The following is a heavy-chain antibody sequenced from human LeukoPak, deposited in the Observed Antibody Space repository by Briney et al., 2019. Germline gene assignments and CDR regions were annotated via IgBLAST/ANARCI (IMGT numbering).Heavy chain of an antibody. CDR3: TTEKNYYYYGMDV. CDR2: IKSKTDGGTT. J-gene: IGHJ6*02. V-gene: IGHV3-15*01. Sequence: PGGSLRLSCAASGFTFSNAWMSWVRQAPGKGLEWVGRIKSKTDGGTTDYAAPVKGRFTISRDDSKNTLYLQMNSLKTEDTAVYYCTTEKNYYYYGMDVWGQGTTVTVSS. CDR1: GFTFSNAW.